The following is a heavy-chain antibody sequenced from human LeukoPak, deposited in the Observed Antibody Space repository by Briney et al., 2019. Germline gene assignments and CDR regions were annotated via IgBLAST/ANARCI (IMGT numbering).Heavy chain of an antibody. CDR3: ARDRGAGYCSSTTCSEGAFDI. D-gene: IGHD2-2*01. V-gene: IGHV3-9*01. Sequence: GRSLRLSCAASGFTLDDYAMHWVRRPPGKGLEWVSGISWNSGSIGYADSVKGRFTISRDNAKNSLYLQMNSLRAEDTALYYCARDRGAGYCSSTTCSEGAFDIWGQGTMVTVSS. CDR2: ISWNSGSI. CDR1: GFTLDDYA. J-gene: IGHJ3*02.